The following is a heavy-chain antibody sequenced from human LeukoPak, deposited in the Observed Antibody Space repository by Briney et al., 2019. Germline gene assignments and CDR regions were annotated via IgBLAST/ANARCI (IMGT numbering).Heavy chain of an antibody. CDR2: FSGSGGGT. Sequence: GGSLRLSCAASGFTFSSYSMNWVRQGPGKGLEWVSAFSGSGGGTYYADSVKGRFTISRDNSKNTLYLQMNSLTAEDTAVYYCAKNTDYDILTPFDYWGQGTLVTVSS. CDR1: GFTFSSYS. CDR3: AKNTDYDILTPFDY. J-gene: IGHJ4*02. D-gene: IGHD3-9*01. V-gene: IGHV3-23*01.